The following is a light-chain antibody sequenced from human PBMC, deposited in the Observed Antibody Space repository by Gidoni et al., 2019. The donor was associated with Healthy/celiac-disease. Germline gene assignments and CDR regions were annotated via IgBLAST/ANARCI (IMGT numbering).Light chain of an antibody. V-gene: IGLV2-23*01. CDR1: SSDVGSYNL. CDR2: EGS. Sequence: QSALTQPASVSGSPGQSITISCTGTSSDVGSYNLFSWYQQHPGKAPKLMIYEGSKRPSGVSNRFSGSKSGNTASLTISGLQAEDEADYYCCSYAGSSTWVFDGGTKLTVL. J-gene: IGLJ3*02. CDR3: CSYAGSSTWV.